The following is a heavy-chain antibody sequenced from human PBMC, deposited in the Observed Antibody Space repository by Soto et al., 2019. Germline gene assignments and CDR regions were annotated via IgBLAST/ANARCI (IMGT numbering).Heavy chain of an antibody. Sequence: GGSLTLSCAASGFTFSSYAMGWVRQGPGKGLEWVAVVSIGGSTHYADSVRGRFTISRDNSKNTLSLQMNSLTAEDTAVYFCAKPRGAGGQFDYWGQGALVTVSS. D-gene: IGHD2-15*01. CDR2: VSIGGST. J-gene: IGHJ4*02. CDR3: AKPRGAGGQFDY. CDR1: GFTFSSYA. V-gene: IGHV3-23*01.